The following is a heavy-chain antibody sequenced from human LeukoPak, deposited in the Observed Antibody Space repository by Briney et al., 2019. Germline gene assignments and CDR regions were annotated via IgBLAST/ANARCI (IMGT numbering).Heavy chain of an antibody. CDR2: ISGSGGST. J-gene: IGHJ4*02. Sequence: PGGSLRLSCAASGFTFSRDAMSWVRQAPGRGGEWVSAISGSGGSTYYADSVKGRFTISRDNSKNTLYLQMNSLRAEDTAVYYCAPLGSSAPGDYWGQGTLVTVSS. D-gene: IGHD2-2*01. CDR3: APLGSSAPGDY. V-gene: IGHV3-23*01. CDR1: GFTFSRDA.